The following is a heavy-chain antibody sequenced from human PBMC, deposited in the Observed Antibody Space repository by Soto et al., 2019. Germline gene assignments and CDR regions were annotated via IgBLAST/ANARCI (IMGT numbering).Heavy chain of an antibody. CDR2: IIPIFGTA. J-gene: IGHJ6*02. CDR1: GGTFSIYA. CDR3: ARGRYSNYDYHYGMDV. D-gene: IGHD4-4*01. Sequence: QVQLVQSGAEVKKPGSSVKVSCKASGGTFSIYAISWVRQAPGQGLEWMGGIIPIFGTANYAQKFQGRVTITADESTCTAFMELSSLRSEDTAVYYCARGRYSNYDYHYGMDVWGQGTTVTVSS. V-gene: IGHV1-69*12.